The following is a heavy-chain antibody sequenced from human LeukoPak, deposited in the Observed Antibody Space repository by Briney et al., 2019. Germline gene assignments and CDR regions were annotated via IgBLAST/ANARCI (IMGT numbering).Heavy chain of an antibody. V-gene: IGHV3-30*04. CDR2: ISYDGSNK. CDR3: ARDYAWDSYGLVLDS. CDR1: GFTFSSYA. Sequence: GRSLRHSCAASGFTFSSYALHWVRQAPGKGLEWVAFISYDGSNKYYADSVKGRFTISRDNAKNSLYLQLNSLRAEDTAVYYCARDYAWDSYGLVLDSWGQGALVTVSS. J-gene: IGHJ4*02. D-gene: IGHD3-16*02.